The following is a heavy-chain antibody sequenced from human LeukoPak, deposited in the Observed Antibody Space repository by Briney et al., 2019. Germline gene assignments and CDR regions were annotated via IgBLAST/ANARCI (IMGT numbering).Heavy chain of an antibody. D-gene: IGHD5-18*01. CDR1: GFTFTNYE. J-gene: IGHJ4*02. Sequence: GGSLRPSCAASGFTFTNYEMSWVRQAPGKGLEWLSSISGSGDSVFYADSVKGRFTISRDNSLNTLHLQMNSLRAEDTAFYYCGKGNTASRPGFVDWGQGTLVTVSS. CDR2: ISGSGDSV. V-gene: IGHV3-23*01. CDR3: GKGNTASRPGFVD.